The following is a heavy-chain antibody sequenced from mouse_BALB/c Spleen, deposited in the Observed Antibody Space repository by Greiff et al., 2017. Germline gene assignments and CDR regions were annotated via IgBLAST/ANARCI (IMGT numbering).Heavy chain of an antibody. CDR1: GYAFSSYW. Sequence: VQLQESGPELVKPGASVKISCKASGYAFSSYWMNWVKQRPGQGLEWIGRIYPGDGDTNYNGKFKGKATLTADKSSSTAYMQLNSLTSVDSAVYFCARSLYYRYDYYFDYWGQGTTLTVSS. V-gene: IGHV1-82*01. CDR3: ARSLYYRYDYYFDY. J-gene: IGHJ2*01. D-gene: IGHD2-14*01. CDR2: IYPGDGDT.